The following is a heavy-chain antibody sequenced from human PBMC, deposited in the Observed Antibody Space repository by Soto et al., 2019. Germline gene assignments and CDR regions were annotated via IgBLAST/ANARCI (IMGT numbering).Heavy chain of an antibody. V-gene: IGHV5-51*01. CDR1: GYSFTSYW. J-gene: IGHJ3*02. CDR2: IYPGDSDT. Sequence: PGESLKISCKGSGYSFTSYWIGWVRQMPGKGLEWMGIIYPGDSDTRYSPSFQGQVTISADKSISTAYLQWSSLKASDTAMYYFARQGYYDSSGPSRGAFDIWGQGTMVTVSS. CDR3: ARQGYYDSSGPSRGAFDI. D-gene: IGHD3-22*01.